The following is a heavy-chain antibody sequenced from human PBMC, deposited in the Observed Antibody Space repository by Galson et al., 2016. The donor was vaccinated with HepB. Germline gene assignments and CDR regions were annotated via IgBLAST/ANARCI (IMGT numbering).Heavy chain of an antibody. CDR3: ARALGGSDDY. CDR2: INRDGSTT. Sequence: SLRLSCAVSGFTFSSYWMHWVRQAPGKGLVWVSRINRDGSTTNYADSVKGRFTISRDNAKNTLYLQMNSLRAEDTAMYYCARALGGSDDYWGQGTLVTVSS. J-gene: IGHJ4*02. D-gene: IGHD2-15*01. V-gene: IGHV3-74*01. CDR1: GFTFSSYW.